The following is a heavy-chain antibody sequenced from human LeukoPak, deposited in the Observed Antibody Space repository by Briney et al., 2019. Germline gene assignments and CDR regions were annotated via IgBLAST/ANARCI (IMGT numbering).Heavy chain of an antibody. V-gene: IGHV1-2*02. J-gene: IGHJ6*03. CDR3: ARDPGEMLFPATGYYYYYYMDV. Sequence: ASVKVSCKASGYTFTGYYMHWVRQAPGQGLEWMGWINPNSGGTNYAQKFQGRVTMTRDTSISTAYMELSRLRSDDTAVYCCARDPGEMLFPATGYYYYYYMDVWGKGTTVTVSS. CDR2: INPNSGGT. CDR1: GYTFTGYY. D-gene: IGHD2-21*01.